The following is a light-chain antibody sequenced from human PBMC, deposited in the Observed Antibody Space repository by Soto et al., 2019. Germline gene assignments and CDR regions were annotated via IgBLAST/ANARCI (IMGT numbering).Light chain of an antibody. J-gene: IGKJ4*01. CDR2: AAS. CDR1: QTINIH. V-gene: IGKV1-27*01. Sequence: DIQITQSPSSLSASVGDRVTITCRASQTINIHLNWYQQKSGKAPKFLIHAASSLQSGVPSRFSGSGSGTDFTLTISSLQPEDVATYYCQKCKVAPFTFGGGTKVDIK. CDR3: QKCKVAPFT.